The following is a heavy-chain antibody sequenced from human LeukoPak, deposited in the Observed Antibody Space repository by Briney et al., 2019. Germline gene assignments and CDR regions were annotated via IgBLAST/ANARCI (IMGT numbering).Heavy chain of an antibody. V-gene: IGHV3-15*04. CDR1: GFTFNYAW. D-gene: IGHD2-2*01. Sequence: GGSLRLSCAASGFTFNYAWMSWVRQVPGKGLEWVGQTVSEIDGGTTDYAAPVKGRFTISRDDSKSTLYLQMNSLKIEDTAVYYCAKDRSVVVPAAMDVWGQGTTVTVSS. J-gene: IGHJ6*02. CDR3: AKDRSVVVPAAMDV. CDR2: TVSEIDGGTT.